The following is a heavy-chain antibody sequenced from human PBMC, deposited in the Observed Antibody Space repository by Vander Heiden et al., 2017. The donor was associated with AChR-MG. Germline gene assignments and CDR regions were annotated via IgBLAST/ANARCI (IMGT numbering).Heavy chain of an antibody. Sequence: QVQLVESGGGVVQPGRSLRLSCAASGVTFSSYGMHGVRQAPGKGLEWVAVIWYDGSNKYYADSVKGRFTISRDNSKNTLYLQMNSLRAEDTAVYYCARDQDIVVVPAASAHYYMDVWGKGTTVTVSS. CDR3: ARDQDIVVVPAASAHYYMDV. V-gene: IGHV3-33*01. D-gene: IGHD2-2*01. J-gene: IGHJ6*03. CDR2: IWYDGSNK. CDR1: GVTFSSYG.